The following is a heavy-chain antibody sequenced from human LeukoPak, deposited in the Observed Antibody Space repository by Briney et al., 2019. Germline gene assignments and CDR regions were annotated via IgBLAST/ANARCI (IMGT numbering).Heavy chain of an antibody. J-gene: IGHJ6*02. Sequence: GGSLRLSCAASGFTFSSYAMSWVRQAPGKGLEWVSAISGCGGSTYYADSVKGRFTISRDNSKNTLYLQMNSLRAEDTAVYYCAKDYYGSGSWGYYYYGMDVWGQGTTVTVSS. CDR2: ISGCGGST. V-gene: IGHV3-23*01. CDR3: AKDYYGSGSWGYYYYGMDV. D-gene: IGHD3-10*01. CDR1: GFTFSSYA.